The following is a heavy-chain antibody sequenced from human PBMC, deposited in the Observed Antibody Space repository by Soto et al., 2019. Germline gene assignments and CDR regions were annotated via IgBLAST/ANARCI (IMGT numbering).Heavy chain of an antibody. CDR3: ARRAGTSHHFDY. CDR1: GYTFTTYG. V-gene: IGHV1-18*01. J-gene: IGHJ4*02. CDR2: ISAYNANT. Sequence: QVHLVQSGAEVKKPGASVKVSCKASGYTFTTYGITWVRQAPGQGLEWMGWISAYNANTNYAQKFQGRVAMTTDTSTRTAYMELRSLRSDDKAVYYCARRAGTSHHFDYWGQGTQVTVSS. D-gene: IGHD1-7*01.